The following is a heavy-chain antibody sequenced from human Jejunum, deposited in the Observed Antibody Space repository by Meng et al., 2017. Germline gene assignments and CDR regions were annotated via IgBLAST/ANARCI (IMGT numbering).Heavy chain of an antibody. Sequence: EGRWVESGGGLVRPGGSLRLSCGASGFTFRDYYMDWVRQAPGKGLEWVGRTRSKAYSYTTEYAASVKGRFTISRDDSKNSLYLQMNSLKTEDTAVYYCARGSGCCGYDFVYWGQGTLVTVSS. J-gene: IGHJ4*02. CDR1: GFTFRDYY. V-gene: IGHV3-72*01. D-gene: IGHD5-12*01. CDR2: TRSKAYSYTT. CDR3: ARGSGCCGYDFVY.